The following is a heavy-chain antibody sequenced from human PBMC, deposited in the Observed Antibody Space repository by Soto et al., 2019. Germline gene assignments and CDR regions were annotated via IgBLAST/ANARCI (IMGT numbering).Heavy chain of an antibody. V-gene: IGHV4-34*01. J-gene: IGHJ4*02. Sequence: QVQLQQWGAGLLKPSETLSLTCAVYGGSFSGYYWSWIRQPPGKGLEWIGEINHSGSTNYNPSLKSRFTISVDTSKNQFSLKLSSVTAADTAVYYCARGQPARRITMVRGVITGFDYWGQGTLVTVSS. D-gene: IGHD3-10*01. CDR2: INHSGST. CDR1: GGSFSGYY. CDR3: ARGQPARRITMVRGVITGFDY.